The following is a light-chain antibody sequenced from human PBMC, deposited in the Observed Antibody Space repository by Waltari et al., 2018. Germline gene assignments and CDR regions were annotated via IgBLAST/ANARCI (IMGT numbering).Light chain of an antibody. Sequence: EVLLTQSPRPLSWSPGEITTLPCRASHRHSRSRLAWYQQKPGQAPRPLMYAASRRATGIPDRFSGSGTGTDFSLTVSRVEPEDSAVYYCQQYGSSVMYTFGQGTKLEIQ. V-gene: IGKV3-20*01. J-gene: IGKJ2*01. CDR1: HRHSRSR. CDR2: AAS. CDR3: QQYGSSVMYT.